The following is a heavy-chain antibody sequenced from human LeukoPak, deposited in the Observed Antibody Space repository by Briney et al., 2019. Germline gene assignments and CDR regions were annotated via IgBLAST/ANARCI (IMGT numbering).Heavy chain of an antibody. CDR1: GFTFSNYA. CDR2: ISYDGTNK. V-gene: IGHV3-30*14. Sequence: GGSLRLSCAASGFTFSNYAMHWVRQAPGKGLEWVAIISYDGTNKYYADSVKGRFTISRENAKNSLYLQMNNLRAEDTAVYYCARGYSSGWYPWGQGTLVTVSS. CDR3: ARGYSSGWYP. D-gene: IGHD6-19*01. J-gene: IGHJ5*02.